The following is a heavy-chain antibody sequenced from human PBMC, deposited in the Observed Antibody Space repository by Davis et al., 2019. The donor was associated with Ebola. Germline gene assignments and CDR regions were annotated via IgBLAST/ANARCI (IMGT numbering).Heavy chain of an antibody. CDR1: GFTFSSYA. Sequence: PGGSLRLSCAASGFTFSSYAMHWVRQAPGKGLEYVSAISSNGGSTYYANSVKGRFTISRDNSKNTLYLQMGSLRAEDMAVYYCARSSIAARPGYYYGMDVWGQGTTVTVSS. CDR2: ISSNGGST. J-gene: IGHJ6*02. CDR3: ARSSIAARPGYYYGMDV. D-gene: IGHD6-6*01. V-gene: IGHV3-64*01.